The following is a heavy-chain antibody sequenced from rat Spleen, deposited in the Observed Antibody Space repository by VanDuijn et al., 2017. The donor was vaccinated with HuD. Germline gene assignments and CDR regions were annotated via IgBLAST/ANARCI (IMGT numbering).Heavy chain of an antibody. Sequence: VQLKESGPGLVQPSQTLSLTCTVSGFSLTSDGVSWVRQAPTKGLEWVASISYDGRRNYYRDSVKGRFTISRDNAKSSLYLQMDSLRSDDTATYFCAGAGYLRDWYFDFWGPGTMVTVSS. CDR1: GFSLTSDG. CDR2: ISYDGRRN. D-gene: IGHD2-2*01. CDR3: AGAGYLRDWYFDF. J-gene: IGHJ1*01. V-gene: IGHV5-29*01.